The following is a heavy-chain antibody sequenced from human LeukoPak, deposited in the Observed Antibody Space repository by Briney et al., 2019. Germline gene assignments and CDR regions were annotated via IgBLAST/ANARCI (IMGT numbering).Heavy chain of an antibody. CDR1: GYSLGKNYY. V-gene: IGHV4-38-2*01. D-gene: IGHD3-16*01. CDR2: IYGTGST. Sequence: SETLSLTCAVSGYSLGKNYYWGWIRQPPGKGLEWIGRIYGTGSTSYNPSLMNRVTMSVDTSKNHFSLKLTPVTAADTAVYYCARYDSRGSASTRFDYWGQGILVTISS. J-gene: IGHJ4*02. CDR3: ARYDSRGSASTRFDY.